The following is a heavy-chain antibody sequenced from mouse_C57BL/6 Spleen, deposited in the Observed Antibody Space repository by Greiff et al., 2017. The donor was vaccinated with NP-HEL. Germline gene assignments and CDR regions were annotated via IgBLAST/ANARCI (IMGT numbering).Heavy chain of an antibody. V-gene: IGHV1-55*01. CDR2: IYPGSGST. CDR3: ARWDYGSYY. J-gene: IGHJ4*01. D-gene: IGHD1-1*01. Sequence: QVQLQQPGAELVKPGASGKMSGKASGYTFTSYWITWLKQRPGQGLEWIGDIYPGSGSTNYNEKFKSKATLTVDTSSSTAYMQLSSLTSEDSAVYYCARWDYGSYYWGQGTSVTVSS. CDR1: GYTFTSYW.